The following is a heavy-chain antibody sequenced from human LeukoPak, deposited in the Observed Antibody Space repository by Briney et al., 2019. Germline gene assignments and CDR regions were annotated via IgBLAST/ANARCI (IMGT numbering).Heavy chain of an antibody. D-gene: IGHD1-26*01. Sequence: PGRSLRLSCAASGLTLCNAYMSWVRQAPGKGLEWVGRIKNKTNGGTTDYAAPVKGRFTISRDDPKNTLYLQMNSLKTEDTAVYYCTTTIVGVTTWFDPWGQGTLVTVSS. CDR1: GLTLCNAY. CDR2: IKNKTNGGTT. V-gene: IGHV3-15*01. CDR3: TTTIVGVTTWFDP. J-gene: IGHJ5*02.